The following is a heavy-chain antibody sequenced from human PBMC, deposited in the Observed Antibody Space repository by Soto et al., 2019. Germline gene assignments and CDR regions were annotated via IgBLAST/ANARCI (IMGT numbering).Heavy chain of an antibody. CDR1: GFTFTDYS. D-gene: IGHD4-17*01. J-gene: IGHJ4*02. Sequence: GGSLRLSCEGSGFTFTDYSMRWVRQAPGKGLEWVSYISSTSNIAFYVDSVEGRFTTSRDNAKNSLYLQMNSLRDEDTAVYYCASCYGDYEFPCEYWGQGTLVTVSS. CDR2: ISSTSNIA. V-gene: IGHV3-21*05. CDR3: ASCYGDYEFPCEY.